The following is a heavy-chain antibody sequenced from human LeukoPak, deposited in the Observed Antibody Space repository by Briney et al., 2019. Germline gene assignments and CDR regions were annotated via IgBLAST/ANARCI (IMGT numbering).Heavy chain of an antibody. CDR1: GGSFSGYY. CDR3: ARDQYYYYYMDV. J-gene: IGHJ6*03. CDR2: INHSGST. Sequence: SETLSLTCAVYGGSFSGYYWSWIRQPPGKGLGWIGEINHSGSTNYNPSLKSRVTISVDTSKNQFSLKLSSVTAADTAVYYCARDQYYYYYMDVWGKGTTVTVSS. V-gene: IGHV4-34*01.